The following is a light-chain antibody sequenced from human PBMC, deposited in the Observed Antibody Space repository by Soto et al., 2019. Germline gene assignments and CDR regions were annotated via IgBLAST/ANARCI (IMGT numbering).Light chain of an antibody. CDR2: EVS. CDR3: NSYTGSSTYV. Sequence: QSALTQPPSVSGSPGQSVAISCTGTSSDVGSYNRVSWYQQPLGSAPKLMIYEVSNRPSGVPDRFSWSKSGNTASLTISGLQAEDEADYYCNSYTGSSTYVFGTGTQLTVL. V-gene: IGLV2-18*02. J-gene: IGLJ1*01. CDR1: SSDVGSYNR.